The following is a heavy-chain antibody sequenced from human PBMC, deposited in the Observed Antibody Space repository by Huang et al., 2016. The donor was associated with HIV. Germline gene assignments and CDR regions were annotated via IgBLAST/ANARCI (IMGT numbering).Heavy chain of an antibody. J-gene: IGHJ4*02. CDR1: GGSFGGYY. V-gene: IGHV4-34*01. D-gene: IGHD3-10*01. CDR3: ARAPHYGSGSYYY. Sequence: QVQLHQWGAGLLKPSETLSLTCAVYGGSFGGYYWSWIRQPPGKGLEWIGEITHSGSTNYKPSLKSRVTISEETSKNQFSLKLSSVTAADTAVYYCARAPHYGSGSYYYWGQGTLVTVSS. CDR2: ITHSGST.